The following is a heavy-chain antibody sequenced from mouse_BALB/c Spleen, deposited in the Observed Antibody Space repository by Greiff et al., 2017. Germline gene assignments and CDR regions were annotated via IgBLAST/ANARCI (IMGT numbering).Heavy chain of an antibody. D-gene: IGHD1-1*01. CDR2: IDPANGNT. V-gene: IGHV14-3*02. J-gene: IGHJ3*01. CDR1: GFNIKDTY. Sequence: EVQLQESGAELVKPGASVKLSCTASGFNIKDTYMHWVKQRPEQGLEWIGRIDPANGNTKYDPKFQGKATITADTSSNTAYLQLSSLTSEDTAVYYCALYYYGSSQSAYGGQGTLVTVSA. CDR3: ALYYYGSSQSAY.